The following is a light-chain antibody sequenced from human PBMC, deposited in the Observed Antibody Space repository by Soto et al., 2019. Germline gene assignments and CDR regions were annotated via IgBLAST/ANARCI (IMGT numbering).Light chain of an antibody. V-gene: IGKV1-39*01. J-gene: IGKJ1*01. CDR2: GAS. Sequence: DIQMTQSPSSLSASVGDRVTITCRASQSISSYLNWYQQKPGKVPEVLIYGASSLQSGVPSRFSGSGSGTEFTLSISSLQPDDLGTYYCQQYIGLWTFGQGTKVDLK. CDR3: QQYIGLWT. CDR1: QSISSY.